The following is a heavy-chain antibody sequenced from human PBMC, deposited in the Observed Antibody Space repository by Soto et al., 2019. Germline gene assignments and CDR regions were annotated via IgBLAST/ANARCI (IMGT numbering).Heavy chain of an antibody. CDR1: GCSISSYY. V-gene: IGHV4-4*07. J-gene: IGHJ6*02. CDR2: IYTSGST. D-gene: IGHD2-2*01. Sequence: QVQLQESGPGLVKPSETLSLTCTVSGCSISSYYWSWIRQPAGKGLAWIGRIYTSGSTNYIPSLKSRVTMSVDTSKNQFSLKLSSVTAAYTAVYYCARDGFSSTSCYENYGMDVWGQVTTVTFSS. CDR3: ARDGFSSTSCYENYGMDV.